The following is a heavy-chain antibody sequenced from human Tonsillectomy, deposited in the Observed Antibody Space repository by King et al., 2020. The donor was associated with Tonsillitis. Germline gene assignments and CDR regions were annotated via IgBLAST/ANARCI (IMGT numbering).Heavy chain of an antibody. V-gene: IGHV4-59*01. J-gene: IGHJ3*02. CDR3: ARVRTPNNHAFDI. CDR1: GASISSYY. Sequence: HVQLQESGPGLVKPSETLSLTCTVSGASISSYYWSWIRQPPGMRLEWIGYMYYSGTTNYNPSLKSRVTVSVDTSTNHFSLKLSSVTAADTAVYYCARVRTPNNHAFDIWGHGTMVTVSS. D-gene: IGHD1/OR15-1a*01. CDR2: MYYSGTT.